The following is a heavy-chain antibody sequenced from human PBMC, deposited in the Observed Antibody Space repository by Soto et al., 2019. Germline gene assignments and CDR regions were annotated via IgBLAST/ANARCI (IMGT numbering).Heavy chain of an antibody. CDR3: ARDGIAARPYGMDV. V-gene: IGHV1-8*01. CDR1: GYTFTSYD. CDR2: MNPNSGNT. D-gene: IGHD6-6*01. J-gene: IGHJ6*02. Sequence: ASVKVSCKASGYTFTSYDINWVRQATGQGLEWMGWMNPNSGNTGYALKFQGRVTMTRNTSISTAYMELSSLRSEDTAVYYCARDGIAARPYGMDVWGQGTTVTVSS.